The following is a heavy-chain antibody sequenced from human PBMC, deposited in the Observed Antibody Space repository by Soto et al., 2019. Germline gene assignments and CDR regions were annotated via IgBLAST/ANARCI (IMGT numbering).Heavy chain of an antibody. Sequence: ASVKVSCKAFGDTFSRYFIHWVRQAPGQGLEWMGIINPSGGSTYHAQKFRGRLTMTRDTSTSTFYMDLYSLRSEDTAVYFCNYCNSASCLGFWGQGTLVTVSS. D-gene: IGHD2-2*01. V-gene: IGHV1-46*01. CDR2: INPSGGST. CDR1: GDTFSRYF. CDR3: NYCNSASCLGF. J-gene: IGHJ4*02.